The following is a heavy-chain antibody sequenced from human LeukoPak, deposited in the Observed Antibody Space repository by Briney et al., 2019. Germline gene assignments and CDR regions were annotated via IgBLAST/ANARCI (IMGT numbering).Heavy chain of an antibody. CDR2: ISYDGSNK. V-gene: IGHV3-30*18. CDR3: AKERGGSYYYYYGMDV. J-gene: IGHJ6*02. CDR1: GFTFSSYG. Sequence: GGSLRLSCAASGFTFSSYGMHWVRQAPGKGLEWVAVISYDGSNKYYADSVKGRFTISRDNSKNTLYLQMNSLRAEDTAVYYCAKERGGSYYYYYGMDVWGQGTTVTVSS. D-gene: IGHD2-15*01.